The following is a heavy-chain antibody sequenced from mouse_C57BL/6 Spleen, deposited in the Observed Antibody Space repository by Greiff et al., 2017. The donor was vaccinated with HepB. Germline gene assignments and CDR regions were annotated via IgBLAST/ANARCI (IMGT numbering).Heavy chain of an antibody. CDR3: ARTLITTVVAPYFDY. CDR1: GYSFTDYN. CDR2: INPNYGTT. Sequence: LEESGPELVKPGASVKISCKASGYSFTDYNMNWVKQSNGKSLEWIGVINPNYGTTSYNQKFKGKATLTVDQSSSTAYMQLNSLTSEDSAVYYCARTLITTVVAPYFDYWGQGTTLTVSS. J-gene: IGHJ2*01. D-gene: IGHD1-1*01. V-gene: IGHV1-39*01.